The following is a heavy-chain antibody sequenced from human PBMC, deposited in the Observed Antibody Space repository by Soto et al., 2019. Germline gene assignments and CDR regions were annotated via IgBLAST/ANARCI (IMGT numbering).Heavy chain of an antibody. CDR1: GGSISSGGYY. J-gene: IGHJ6*02. CDR3: ARVYSSGWYYYGMDV. D-gene: IGHD6-19*01. Sequence: SETLSLTCTVSGGSISSGGYYWSWIRQHPGKGLEWIGYIYYSGSTYYNPSLKSRVTISVDTSKNQFSLKLSSVTAADTAVYYCARVYSSGWYYYGMDVWGQGTTVTVSS. CDR2: IYYSGST. V-gene: IGHV4-31*03.